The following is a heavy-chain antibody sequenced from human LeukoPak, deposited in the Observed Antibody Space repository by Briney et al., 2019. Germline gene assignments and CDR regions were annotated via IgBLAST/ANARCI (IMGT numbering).Heavy chain of an antibody. CDR3: AKDRSGSSWSGPDY. CDR1: GFTFSSYG. Sequence: PGGSLRLSCAASGFTFSSYGMHWVRQAPGKGLEWVAFIRYDGSDNYYADSVKGRFTISRDNSKNTLYLQMNSLRAEDTAVYYCAKDRSGSSWSGPDYWGQGTLVTVSS. CDR2: IRYDGSDN. V-gene: IGHV3-30*02. J-gene: IGHJ4*02. D-gene: IGHD6-13*01.